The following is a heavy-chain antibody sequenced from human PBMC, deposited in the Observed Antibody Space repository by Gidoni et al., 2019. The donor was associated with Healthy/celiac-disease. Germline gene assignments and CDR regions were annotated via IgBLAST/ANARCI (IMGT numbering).Heavy chain of an antibody. Sequence: QVQLVESGGGVVQPGRSLRLSCAASGFTFSSYGMHWVRQAPGKGLEWVAVISYDGSNKYYAYSVKGRFTISRDNSKNTLYLQMNSLRAEDTAVYYCAKDFRSYSGSPLDFDYWGQGTLVTVSS. CDR2: ISYDGSNK. J-gene: IGHJ4*02. CDR1: GFTFSSYG. CDR3: AKDFRSYSGSPLDFDY. D-gene: IGHD1-26*01. V-gene: IGHV3-30*18.